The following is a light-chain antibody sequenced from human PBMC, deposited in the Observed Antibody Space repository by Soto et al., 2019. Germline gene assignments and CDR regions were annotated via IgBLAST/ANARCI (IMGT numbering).Light chain of an antibody. J-gene: IGKJ1*01. V-gene: IGKV1-39*01. CDR2: AAT. Sequence: DIQITQSPSSLCASXVDRVTITXXASQSISSYLNWYQHKPGKAPNLLIYAATTLQSGVPSRFSGSGSGTDFTLTISSLQPEDFATYYCQQSYSNPRTFGQGTKVDIK. CDR3: QQSYSNPRT. CDR1: QSISSY.